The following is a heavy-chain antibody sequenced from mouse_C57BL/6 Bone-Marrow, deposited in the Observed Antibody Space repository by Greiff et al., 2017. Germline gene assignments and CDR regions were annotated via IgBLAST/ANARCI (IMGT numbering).Heavy chain of an antibody. D-gene: IGHD2-5*01. CDR2: IYPGGGYT. J-gene: IGHJ1*03. V-gene: IGHV1-63*01. CDR1: GYTFTNYW. Sequence: QVHVKQSGAELVRPGTSVKMSCKASGYTFTNYWIGWAKQRPGHGLEWIGDIYPGGGYTNYNEKFKGKATLTADKSSSTAYMQFSSLTSEDSAIYYCARKGTYYSNWYFDVWGTGTTVTVSS. CDR3: ARKGTYYSNWYFDV.